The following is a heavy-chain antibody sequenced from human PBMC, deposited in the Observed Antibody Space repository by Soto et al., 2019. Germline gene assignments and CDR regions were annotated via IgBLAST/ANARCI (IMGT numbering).Heavy chain of an antibody. CDR3: ARPDSSSWAAPFDY. V-gene: IGHV4-34*01. J-gene: IGHJ4*02. D-gene: IGHD6-13*01. Sequence: SETLSLTCDVYGGSFSGYIWTWIRQPPGKGLEWIGSSSFTGNTYFNPSLRTRVTIFVDTSKNQFSLKLNSVTAADTAVYYCARPDSSSWAAPFDYWGQGTLVTVSS. CDR2: SSFTGNT. CDR1: GGSFSGYI.